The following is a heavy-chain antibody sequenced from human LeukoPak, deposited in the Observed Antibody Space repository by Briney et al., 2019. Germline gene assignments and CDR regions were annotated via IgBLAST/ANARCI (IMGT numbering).Heavy chain of an antibody. V-gene: IGHV3-53*01. Sequence: GGSLRLSCAASGFTFSSYAMSWVRQAPGKGLEWVSVIYSGGSTYYADSVKGRFTISRDNSKNTLYLQMNSPRAEDTAVYYCARDLGDVGDYWGQGTLVTVSS. CDR3: ARDLGDVGDY. D-gene: IGHD4-17*01. CDR1: GFTFSSYA. CDR2: IYSGGST. J-gene: IGHJ4*02.